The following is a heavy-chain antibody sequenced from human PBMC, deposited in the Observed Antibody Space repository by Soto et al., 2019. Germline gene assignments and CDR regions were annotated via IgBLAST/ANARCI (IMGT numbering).Heavy chain of an antibody. CDR3: ARDGGYCSGGSCYPADI. Sequence: GASVKVSCKASGYTFTGYYMHWVRQAPGQGLEWMGWINPNSGGTNYAQKFQGWVTMTRDTSISTAYMELSRLRSDDTAVYYCARDGGYCSGGSCYPADIWGQGTMVTVSS. V-gene: IGHV1-2*04. CDR1: GYTFTGYY. J-gene: IGHJ3*02. CDR2: INPNSGGT. D-gene: IGHD2-15*01.